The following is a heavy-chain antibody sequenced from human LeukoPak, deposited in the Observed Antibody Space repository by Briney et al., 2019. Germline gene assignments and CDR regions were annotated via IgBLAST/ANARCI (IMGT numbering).Heavy chain of an antibody. CDR1: GFTFSSYS. J-gene: IGHJ4*02. V-gene: IGHV3-21*04. D-gene: IGHD2-15*01. Sequence: GGSLRLSCAASGFTFSSYSMNWVRQAPGKGLEWVSSISSSSSYIYYADSVKGRFTISRDNAKNSLYLQMNSLRAEDTAVYYCAKIPSVVVAAYHFDYWGQGTLVTVSS. CDR3: AKIPSVVVAAYHFDY. CDR2: ISSSSSYI.